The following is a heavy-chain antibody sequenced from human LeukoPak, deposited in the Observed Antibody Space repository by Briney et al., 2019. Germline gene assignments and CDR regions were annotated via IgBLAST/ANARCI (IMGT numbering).Heavy chain of an antibody. J-gene: IGHJ4*02. CDR3: ARDRRDGYNDY. CDR2: ISSSSSSI. CDR1: GFTFSSYS. V-gene: IGHV3-21*01. D-gene: IGHD5-24*01. Sequence: GGSLRLSCAASGFTFSSYSMNWVRQAPGKGLEWVSSISSSSSSIYYADSVKGRFTISRDNAKNSLYLQMNSLSAEDTAVHYCARDRRDGYNDYWGQGTLVTVSS.